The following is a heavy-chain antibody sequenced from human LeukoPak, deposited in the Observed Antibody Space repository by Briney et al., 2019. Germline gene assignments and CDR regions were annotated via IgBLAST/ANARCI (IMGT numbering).Heavy chain of an antibody. CDR2: IYTSGST. CDR3: ASTRRGFRGLESPAIY. V-gene: IGHV4-61*02. D-gene: IGHD5-24*01. Sequence: SETLSLTCTVSGGSISSGSYYWSWIRQPAGKGLEWIGRIYTSGSTNYNPSLKSRVTISVDTSKNQFSLKLSSVTAADTAVYYCASTRRGFRGLESPAIYWGQGTLVTVSS. CDR1: GGSISSGSYY. J-gene: IGHJ4*02.